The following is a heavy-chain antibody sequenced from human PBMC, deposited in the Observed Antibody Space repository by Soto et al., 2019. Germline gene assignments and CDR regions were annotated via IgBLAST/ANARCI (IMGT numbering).Heavy chain of an antibody. D-gene: IGHD2-15*01. V-gene: IGHV1-69*05. J-gene: IGHJ6*02. CDR2: IIPISGTT. CDR1: GGTFSTHA. CDR3: ARGVMVVAATPCYYYGMDV. Sequence: ASVKVSCKASGGTFSTHAIIWVRQAPGHGLEWMGGIIPISGTTYYTQKFQGRVTMTRNTSISTAYMELSSLRSEDTAVYYCARGVMVVAATPCYYYGMDVWGQGTTVTVSS.